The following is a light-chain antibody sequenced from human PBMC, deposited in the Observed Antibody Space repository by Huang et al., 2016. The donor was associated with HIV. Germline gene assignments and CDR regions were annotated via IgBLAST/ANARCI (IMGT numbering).Light chain of an antibody. CDR3: QQYNNWPPLT. CDR1: QNIINS. Sequence: EIVMTQSPATLSVSPGERATLSCRASQNIINSWAWYQQKPGQAPRLLIYGASTRATGIPARCSGSGSGTEFTLTITSLQSEDFAVYYCQQYNNWPPLTFGGGTKVEIK. J-gene: IGKJ4*01. CDR2: GAS. V-gene: IGKV3-15*01.